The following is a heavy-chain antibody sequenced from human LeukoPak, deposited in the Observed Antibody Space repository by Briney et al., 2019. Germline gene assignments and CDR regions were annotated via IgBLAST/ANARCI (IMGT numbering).Heavy chain of an antibody. CDR2: ISSSTLKI. D-gene: IGHD3-10*01. J-gene: IGHJ3*02. V-gene: IGHV3-23*01. CDR3: AKPNGYGLVDI. Sequence: PGGSLRLSCAASGFTFSKYAMTWVRQAPGKGLEWVSAISSSTLKIYYADSVKGRFTISRDNSKNTLYLQMNSVRAEDTAVYYCAKPNGYGLVDIWGQGTMVTVSS. CDR1: GFTFSKYA.